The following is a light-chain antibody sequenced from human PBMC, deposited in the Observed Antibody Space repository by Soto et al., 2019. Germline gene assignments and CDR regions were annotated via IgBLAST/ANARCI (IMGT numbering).Light chain of an antibody. J-gene: IGKJ4*01. V-gene: IGKV3-20*01. CDR2: GTS. Sequence: EIVLTQSPGTLSLSPGETATLSCRASQTVGTNFLAWYQQKPGQAPRLLMFGTSNRATDIPDRFGGSGSGTDFTLTISRLEPEDFAVYYCQQYGVSPTFGGGTKVDI. CDR3: QQYGVSPT. CDR1: QTVGTNF.